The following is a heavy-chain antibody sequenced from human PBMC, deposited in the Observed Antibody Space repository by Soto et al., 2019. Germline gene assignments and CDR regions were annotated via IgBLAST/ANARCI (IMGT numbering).Heavy chain of an antibody. J-gene: IGHJ4*02. CDR2: IYHSGST. Sequence: QLQLQESGSGLVKPSQTLSLTCAVSGGSISSGGYSWSWIRQPPGKGLERIGYIYHSGSTYYNPSLKRRVTISVDRSTNQFSRKLSSVTAADTAVYYCARASTTVTTLDYWGQGTLVTVSS. D-gene: IGHD4-17*01. V-gene: IGHV4-30-2*01. CDR3: ARASTTVTTLDY. CDR1: GGSISSGGYS.